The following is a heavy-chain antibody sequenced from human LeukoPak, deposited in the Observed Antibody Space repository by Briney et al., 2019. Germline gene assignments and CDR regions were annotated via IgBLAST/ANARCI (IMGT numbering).Heavy chain of an antibody. CDR2: MNPNSGDT. V-gene: IGHV1-8*01. J-gene: IGHJ6*03. CDR1: GNIFTSYD. D-gene: IGHD6-19*01. CDR3: ARIAVDPSYYYYYYMDV. Sequence: ASVKVSCKASGNIFTSYDINWVRQATGQGLEWMGWMNPNSGDTGYAQTFLGRVTLTRDTSISTAYMELSSLRSDDTAVYYCARIAVDPSYYYYYYMDVWGKGTTVTISS.